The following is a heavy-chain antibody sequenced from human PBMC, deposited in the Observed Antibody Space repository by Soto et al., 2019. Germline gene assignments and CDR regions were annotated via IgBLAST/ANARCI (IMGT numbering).Heavy chain of an antibody. CDR3: AHAMLYCTGGSCSTCFDS. CDR1: GFSLSTHGVG. CDR2: IYWDDDK. Sequence: QITLKESGPTLVKPTQTLTLTCTFSGFSLSTHGVGVGWIRQPAGKALEWLALIYWDDDKSYSASLNSRLTITKDTSKNQVVLTMTNMDPVDTATYYCAHAMLYCTGGSCSTCFDSWGQGTLVTVSS. V-gene: IGHV2-5*02. J-gene: IGHJ4*02. D-gene: IGHD2-15*01.